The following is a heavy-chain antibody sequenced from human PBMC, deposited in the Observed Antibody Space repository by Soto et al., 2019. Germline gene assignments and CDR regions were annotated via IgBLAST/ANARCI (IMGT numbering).Heavy chain of an antibody. CDR1: GDSMSNTNW. J-gene: IGHJ4*02. D-gene: IGHD3-3*01. Sequence: QVQLQESGPGLVKPSGTLSLTCAVSGDSMSNTNWWSWVRQPPGKGLEWIGEIYHSGSTNYNPSLKSRVTISVDKSKNQFSLNLTSVTAADTAVYYCAKRSLRRLRFLETHCGQGTLGTVSS. V-gene: IGHV4-4*02. CDR2: IYHSGST. CDR3: AKRSLRRLRFLETH.